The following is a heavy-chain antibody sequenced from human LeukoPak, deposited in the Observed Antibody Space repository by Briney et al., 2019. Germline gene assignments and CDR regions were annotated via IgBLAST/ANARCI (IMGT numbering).Heavy chain of an antibody. V-gene: IGHV4-4*02. CDR1: GGSISSRNW. CDR2: IYHSGST. D-gene: IGHD6-13*01. CDR3: ARETAAGTSYFDY. Sequence: PSETLSLTCAVSGGSISSRNWWSWVRQPPGNGLEWIGEIYHSGSTNYNPSLISRVTISLDKSKNQFSPMLSTVTAADTAVYYCARETAAGTSYFDYWGQGTLVTVSS. J-gene: IGHJ4*02.